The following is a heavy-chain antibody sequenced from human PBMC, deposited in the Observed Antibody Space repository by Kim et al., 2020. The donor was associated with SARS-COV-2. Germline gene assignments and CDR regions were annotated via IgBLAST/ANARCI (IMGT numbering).Heavy chain of an antibody. V-gene: IGHV4-31*02. J-gene: IGHJ3*02. Sequence: GSTYYNPSLKSRVTISVDTSKNQFSLKLSSVTAADTAVYYCAREIDAFDIWGQGTMVTVSS. CDR2: GST. CDR3: AREIDAFDI.